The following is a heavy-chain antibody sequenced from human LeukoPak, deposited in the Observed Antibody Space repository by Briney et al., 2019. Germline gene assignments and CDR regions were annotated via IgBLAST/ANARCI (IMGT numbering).Heavy chain of an antibody. D-gene: IGHD3-22*01. Sequence: ASVKVSCKASGGTFSSYAISWVRQAPGQGLEWMGGIIPIFGTANYAQKFQGRVTITTDESTGTAYMELSSLRSEDTAVYYCARARGAVVVITAFDIWGQGTMVTVSS. CDR1: GGTFSSYA. CDR2: IIPIFGTA. V-gene: IGHV1-69*05. CDR3: ARARGAVVVITAFDI. J-gene: IGHJ3*02.